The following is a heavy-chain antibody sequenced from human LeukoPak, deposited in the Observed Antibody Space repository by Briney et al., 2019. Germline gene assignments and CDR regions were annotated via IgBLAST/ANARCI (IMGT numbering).Heavy chain of an antibody. Sequence: GGSLGLSCAASGFTFSNYAMTWVRQAPGKGLEWVSSISGSDGNTYYADSVKGRFTISRDNSENTVYLQMNSLRAEDTAVYYCAKGRDCSGGSCYRGFDIWGQGTMVTVSS. CDR3: AKGRDCSGGSCYRGFDI. J-gene: IGHJ3*02. CDR2: ISGSDGNT. D-gene: IGHD2-15*01. CDR1: GFTFSNYA. V-gene: IGHV3-23*01.